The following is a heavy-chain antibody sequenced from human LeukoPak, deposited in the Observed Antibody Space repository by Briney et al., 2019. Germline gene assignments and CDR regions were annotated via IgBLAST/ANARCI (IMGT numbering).Heavy chain of an antibody. CDR2: IYPGDSDT. D-gene: IGHD6-13*01. V-gene: IGHV5-51*01. CDR1: GSSFTSYW. J-gene: IGHJ4*02. Sequence: GASLQISCKGSGSSFTSYWIGWVRQLPGKGLEGMGIIYPGDSDTRYSPSFQGQVTISADKSISTAYLQWSSLKASDTAMYYCARRGPYSSSWYPDYWGQGTLVTVSS. CDR3: ARRGPYSSSWYPDY.